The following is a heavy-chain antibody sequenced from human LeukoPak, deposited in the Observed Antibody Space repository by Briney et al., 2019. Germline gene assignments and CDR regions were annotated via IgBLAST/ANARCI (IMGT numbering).Heavy chain of an antibody. CDR2: VYHSGSA. Sequence: SETLSLTCAVSGYSFSRGSYWGWIRQPPGKGLEWIGSVYHSGSAYYNPSLKSRVTISVDTSKNQFSLKLISVTAADTAVYYCAVGLHSGQFAFDIWGQGTMVTVSS. D-gene: IGHD5-24*01. CDR3: AVGLHSGQFAFDI. J-gene: IGHJ3*02. CDR1: GYSFSRGSY. V-gene: IGHV4-38-2*01.